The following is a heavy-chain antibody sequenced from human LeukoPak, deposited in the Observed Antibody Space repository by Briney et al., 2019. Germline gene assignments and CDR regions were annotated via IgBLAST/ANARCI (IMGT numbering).Heavy chain of an antibody. CDR1: GGSFSGYY. CDR2: INDSGRT. D-gene: IGHD3-10*01. J-gene: IGHJ4*02. V-gene: IGHV4-34*01. Sequence: SETLSLTRAVYGGSFSGYYWSWIRQPPGKGLEWIGEINDSGRTNYNPSLKSRVTLSVDMSRTQFSLKLSSVTAADTAVYYCASEKLPGGSEPFDYWGQGTLVTVSS. CDR3: ASEKLPGGSEPFDY.